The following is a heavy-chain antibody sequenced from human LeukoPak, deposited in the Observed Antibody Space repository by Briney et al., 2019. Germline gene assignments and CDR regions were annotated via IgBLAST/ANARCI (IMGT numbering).Heavy chain of an antibody. CDR2: IYYSGST. Sequence: TSETLSLTCTVSGGSISSSSYYWGWIRQPPGKGLEWIGSIYYSGSTYYNPSLKRRVTISVDTSKNQFSLKLSSVTAADTAVYYCARRIVVVTAPAYGMDVWGQGTTVTVSS. V-gene: IGHV4-39*01. CDR1: GGSISSSSYY. D-gene: IGHD2-21*02. J-gene: IGHJ6*02. CDR3: ARRIVVVTAPAYGMDV.